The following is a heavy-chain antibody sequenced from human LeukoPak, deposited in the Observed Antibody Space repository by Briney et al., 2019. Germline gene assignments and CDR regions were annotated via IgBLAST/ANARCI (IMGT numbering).Heavy chain of an antibody. CDR3: ARVDGGWFDP. V-gene: IGHV4-61*08. Sequence: SETLSLTCTVSVGSISSGDYYWSSIRQPPGRGLEWLGYIYYSGNTNYNPSLKSRVTISVDTSKNQFPRKLSSVTAADTAVYYCARVDGGWFDPWGQGTLVTVSS. CDR2: IYYSGNT. D-gene: IGHD3-10*01. J-gene: IGHJ5*02. CDR1: VGSISSGDYY.